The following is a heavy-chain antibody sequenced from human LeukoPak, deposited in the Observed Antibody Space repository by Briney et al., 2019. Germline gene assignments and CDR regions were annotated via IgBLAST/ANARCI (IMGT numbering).Heavy chain of an antibody. V-gene: IGHV1-18*01. Sequence: GASVKVSCKASGYTFTSYGISWVRQAPGQGLEWMGWISAYNGNTNYAQKLQGRVTMTTDTSTSTAYMELRSLRSDDTAVYYCARDVIEGARGFWSGQHPNDAFDIWGQGTMVTVSS. CDR3: ARDVIEGARGFWSGQHPNDAFDI. D-gene: IGHD3-3*01. J-gene: IGHJ3*02. CDR2: ISAYNGNT. CDR1: GYTFTSYG.